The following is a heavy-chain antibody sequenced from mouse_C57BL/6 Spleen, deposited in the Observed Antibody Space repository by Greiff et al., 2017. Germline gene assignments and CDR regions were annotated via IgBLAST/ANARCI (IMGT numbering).Heavy chain of an antibody. CDR3: ARRNDYVDY. Sequence: QVQLHQPGAELVMPGASVKLSCKASGYTFTSYWMHWVKQRPGQGLEWIGEIDPSDSYTNYNQKFKGKSTLTVDKSSSTAYMQLSSLTSEDSAVYYCARRNDYVDYWGQGTTLTVSS. V-gene: IGHV1-69*01. CDR2: IDPSDSYT. CDR1: GYTFTSYW. J-gene: IGHJ2*01. D-gene: IGHD2-3*01.